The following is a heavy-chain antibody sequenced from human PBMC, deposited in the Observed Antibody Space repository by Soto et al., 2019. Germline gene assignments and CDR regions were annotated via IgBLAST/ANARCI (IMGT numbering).Heavy chain of an antibody. J-gene: IGHJ4*02. V-gene: IGHV1-69*12. CDR1: GGTFSNYA. CDR2: IILPFGTP. Sequence: QVRLVQSGAEVKKPGSSVKVSCKASGGTFSNYAIGWLRQAPGQGLEWMGGIILPFGTPNYAQKFQGRVTITADESMTTAYMEMSGLVSEDTAVYYCARGPDYEGYFDYWGRGTLVTVSS. D-gene: IGHD4-17*01. CDR3: ARGPDYEGYFDY.